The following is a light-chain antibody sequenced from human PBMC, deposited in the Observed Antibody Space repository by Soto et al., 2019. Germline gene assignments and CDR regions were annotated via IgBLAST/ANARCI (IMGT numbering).Light chain of an antibody. J-gene: IGKJ5*01. CDR3: QQRSNWPPSIT. CDR2: DAS. Sequence: EIVLTQSPATLSLSPGERATLSCRASQSVSSYLAWYQQKPGQAPRLLIYDASNRATGIPARFSGSGSGTDFTLTISSLVSEDFAVYYCQQRSNWPPSITFGQGTRLEIK. CDR1: QSVSSY. V-gene: IGKV3-11*01.